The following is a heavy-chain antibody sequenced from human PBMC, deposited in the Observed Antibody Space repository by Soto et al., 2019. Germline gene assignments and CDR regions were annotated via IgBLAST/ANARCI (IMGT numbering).Heavy chain of an antibody. CDR1: GFSFSSYS. V-gene: IGHV3-21*01. J-gene: IGHJ4*02. CDR3: ARAFAGTSSSDD. CDR2: ITSSSSSI. Sequence: GGSLRLSCAASGFSFSSYSMIWVRQAPGEGLEWVSFITSSSSSIFYAASVQGRFTISRDNAKNSLYLQMNGLRAEDTAVYYCARAFAGTSSSDDWGQGTLVTVAS. D-gene: IGHD6-13*01.